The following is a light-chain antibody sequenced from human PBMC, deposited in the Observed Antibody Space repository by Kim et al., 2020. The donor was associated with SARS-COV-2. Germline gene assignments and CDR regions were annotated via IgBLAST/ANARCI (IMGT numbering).Light chain of an antibody. CDR2: EDN. V-gene: IGLV6-57*04. Sequence: LTQPQSVSESPGKTITISCTRSSGSIASGYVQWYQQRPGSAPTTVIYEDNKRPSGVPYRFSGSIDSSSNSASLIISGLEADDEADYYCQTYDSSSRVFGGGTKVTVL. CDR3: QTYDSSSRV. CDR1: SGSIASGY. J-gene: IGLJ3*02.